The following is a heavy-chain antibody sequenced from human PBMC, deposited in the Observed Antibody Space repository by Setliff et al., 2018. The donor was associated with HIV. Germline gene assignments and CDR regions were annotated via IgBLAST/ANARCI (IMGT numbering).Heavy chain of an antibody. V-gene: IGHV4-61*05. CDR3: ARVPFTTGFDY. D-gene: IGHD3-3*01. CDR2: IYTTGST. J-gene: IGHJ4*02. CDR1: GGSISSTNYF. Sequence: SETLSLTCTVSGGSISSTNYFWGWIRQPPGKGLEWIGYIYTTGSTNYNPSLKSRVTISLDTSKNQLSLKLSSVTAADTAVFYCARVPFTTGFDYWGQGILVTVSS.